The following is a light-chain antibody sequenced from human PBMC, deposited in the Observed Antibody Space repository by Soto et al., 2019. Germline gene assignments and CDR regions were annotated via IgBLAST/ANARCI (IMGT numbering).Light chain of an antibody. V-gene: IGKV3-15*01. CDR1: RSISSK. CDR2: DAS. J-gene: IGKJ1*01. CDR3: QQFENWPPT. Sequence: EIVMTQSPDTLSVSPGERATLSCRASRSISSKLAWYQQKPGQPPRLLIYDASTRDAGIPARISASGSGTEFTLTISSLQAEDFAVYYCQQFENWPPTFGQGTKVEIK.